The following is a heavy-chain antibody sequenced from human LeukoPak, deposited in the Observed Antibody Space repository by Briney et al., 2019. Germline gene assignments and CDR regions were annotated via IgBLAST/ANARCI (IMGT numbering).Heavy chain of an antibody. D-gene: IGHD1-26*01. J-gene: IGHJ3*02. Sequence: ASVKVSCRVSGYTLNELSIHWVRQAPGKGLEWMGGFDPEEGETKYAQRFQGRVTMTDDRSTDTAYMELSSLRSEDTAIYYCARDRPWWALSGDIWGQGTMVTVSS. CDR3: ARDRPWWALSGDI. CDR1: GYTLNELS. V-gene: IGHV1-24*01. CDR2: FDPEEGET.